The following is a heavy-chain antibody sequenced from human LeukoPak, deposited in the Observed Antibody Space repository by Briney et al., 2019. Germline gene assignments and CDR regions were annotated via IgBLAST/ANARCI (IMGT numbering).Heavy chain of an antibody. CDR1: GYTFTSYD. V-gene: IGHV1-8*01. CDR2: MNPNSGNT. CDR3: ARELTAADDAFDI. J-gene: IGHJ3*02. D-gene: IGHD6-13*01. Sequence: ASVKVSCKASGYTFTSYDINWVRQATGQGLEWMGWMNPNSGNTGYAQKFQGRVTMTRNTSISTAYMELSSLRSEDTAVYYCARELTAADDAFDICGQGTMVTVSS.